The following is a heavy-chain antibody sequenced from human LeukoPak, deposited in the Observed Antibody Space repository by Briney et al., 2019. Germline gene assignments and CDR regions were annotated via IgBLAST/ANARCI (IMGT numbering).Heavy chain of an antibody. J-gene: IGHJ5*02. CDR3: ARDFRVTTEYNWFDP. D-gene: IGHD3-3*01. CDR2: INPNSGST. Sequence: GASVKVSCKASGYTFTGYYLHWVRQAPGQGLEWMGWINPNSGSTNYAQKFQGRVTMTRDTSISTAYMELRRLKSDDTAVYYCARDFRVTTEYNWFDPWGQGTLVTVSS. V-gene: IGHV1-2*02. CDR1: GYTFTGYY.